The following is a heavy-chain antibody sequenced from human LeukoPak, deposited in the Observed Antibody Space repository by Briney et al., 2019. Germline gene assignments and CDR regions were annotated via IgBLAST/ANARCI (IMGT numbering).Heavy chain of an antibody. V-gene: IGHV1-46*01. CDR2: INPSGGST. CDR3: ARDRDGDYGDHFDQSVYYGMDV. D-gene: IGHD4-17*01. CDR1: GYTFTSYY. J-gene: IGHJ6*02. Sequence: ASVKVSCKASGYTFTSYYMHWVRQAPGQGLEWMGIINPSGGSTSYAQKFQGRVTMTRDTSTSTVYMELSSLRSEDTAVYYCARDRDGDYGDHFDQSVYYGMDVWGQGTTVTISS.